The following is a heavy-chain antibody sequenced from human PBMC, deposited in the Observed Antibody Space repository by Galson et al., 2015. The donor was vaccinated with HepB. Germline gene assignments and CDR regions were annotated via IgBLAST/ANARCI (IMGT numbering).Heavy chain of an antibody. V-gene: IGHV4-59*08. CDR1: GGSMSNYY. Sequence: SETLSLTCIVSGGSMSNYYWSWIRQTPGKGLEWIGYIHYSGPTSYNPSLKSRVTISIDTSNNQFSLRLNSVTAADTPVYYCARHFRISSNRPTPGIDDYWGQGTLVTVSS. CDR2: IHYSGPT. D-gene: IGHD3-3*02. J-gene: IGHJ4*02. CDR3: ARHFRISSNRPTPGIDDY.